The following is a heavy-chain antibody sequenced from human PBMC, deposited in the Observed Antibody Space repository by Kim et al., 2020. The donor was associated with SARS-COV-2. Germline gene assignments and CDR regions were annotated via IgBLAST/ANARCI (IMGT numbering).Heavy chain of an antibody. CDR3: SRLSYPHRAATGRTYFDY. D-gene: IGHD6-13*01. V-gene: IGHV5-51*01. J-gene: IGHJ4*02. Sequence: GESLKISCKGSGYSFTSYWIGWVRQMPGKGLEWMGIIYPGDSDTRYSPSFQGQVTISADKSISTAYLQWSSLKAADTAMYYCSRLSYPHRAATGRTYFDYWGQGTLVTVSS. CDR1: GYSFTSYW. CDR2: IYPGDSDT.